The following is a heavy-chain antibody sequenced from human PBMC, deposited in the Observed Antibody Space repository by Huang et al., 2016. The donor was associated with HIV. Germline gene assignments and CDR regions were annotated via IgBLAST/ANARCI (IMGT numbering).Heavy chain of an antibody. CDR1: GFTFTSYG. CDR2: RGNDGNNK. V-gene: IGHV3-30*02. Sequence: QAQVLESGGGVVQPGASLRLSCATSGFTFTSYGIHWVRQAPGKWREWVAFRGNDGNNKNYRDPVKGRFTISRDNSKNTLFLQMNSLRPDDTAVYYCAKDLVVGPSGDYYMDVWGRGTTVTVSS. D-gene: IGHD1-26*01. J-gene: IGHJ6*03. CDR3: AKDLVVGPSGDYYMDV.